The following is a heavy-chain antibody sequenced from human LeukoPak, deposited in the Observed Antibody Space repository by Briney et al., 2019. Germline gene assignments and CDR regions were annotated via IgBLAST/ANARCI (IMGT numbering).Heavy chain of an antibody. CDR3: ARGLEVSGYYQGSLFFDY. CDR1: GFTFSSYS. J-gene: IGHJ4*02. V-gene: IGHV3-48*01. D-gene: IGHD3-22*01. CDR2: MSSSRSTI. Sequence: GVSLRLSCAASGFTFSSYSMNWLRQATGKGLEWVSYMSSSRSTIYYADSVQGRFTISRDNAKNSMYLQMNRLRAEDTDVYSCARGLEVSGYYQGSLFFDYWGQGTLVIVSS.